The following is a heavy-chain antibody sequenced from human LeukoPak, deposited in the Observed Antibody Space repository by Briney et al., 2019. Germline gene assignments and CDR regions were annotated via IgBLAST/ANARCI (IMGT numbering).Heavy chain of an antibody. CDR1: GFTVSSDY. D-gene: IGHD2-15*01. Sequence: GGSLRLSCAASGFTVSSDYMTWVRQAPGKGLEWVSIIYSADTTYYADSVRGRFTISRDNSKNTLYLQLNSLRAEDSAVYYCAREDRWMGGFDYWGQGTLVTVSS. J-gene: IGHJ4*02. CDR3: AREDRWMGGFDY. CDR2: IYSADTT. V-gene: IGHV3-66*01.